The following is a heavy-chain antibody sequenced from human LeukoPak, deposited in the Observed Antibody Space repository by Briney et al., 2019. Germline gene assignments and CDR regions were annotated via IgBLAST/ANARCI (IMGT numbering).Heavy chain of an antibody. J-gene: IGHJ3*02. CDR3: ASVADRKSAFDI. D-gene: IGHD2-15*01. V-gene: IGHV3-21*01. CDR2: ISSSSSYI. CDR1: GFTFSSYS. Sequence: GGSLRLSCAASGFTFSSYSMNWVRQAPGKGLEWVSSISSSSSYIYYADSVKGRFTISRDNAKNSLCLQMNSLRAEDTAVYYCASVADRKSAFDIWGQGTMVTVSS.